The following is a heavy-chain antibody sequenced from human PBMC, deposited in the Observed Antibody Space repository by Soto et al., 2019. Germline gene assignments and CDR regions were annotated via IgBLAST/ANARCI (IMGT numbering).Heavy chain of an antibody. J-gene: IGHJ6*03. V-gene: IGHV3-9*01. Sequence: EVQMVESGGTLVQPGRSLRLSCAASGFSFDEYAMHWVRQVPGMGLEWVSGVSWNSGTVGYGDSVKGRFTISRDNDKNSLYLQMNSLRAEYTAMYYCAKGFCSSAKCYTYSYMDVWGKGTAVTVSS. CDR2: VSWNSGTV. D-gene: IGHD2-2*01. CDR3: AKGFCSSAKCYTYSYMDV. CDR1: GFSFDEYA.